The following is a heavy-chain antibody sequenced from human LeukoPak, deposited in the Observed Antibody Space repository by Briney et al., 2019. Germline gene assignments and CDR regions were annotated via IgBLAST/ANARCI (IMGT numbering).Heavy chain of an antibody. D-gene: IGHD4-17*01. CDR3: ARGDYGDYDPNYYYMDV. J-gene: IGHJ6*03. CDR2: INHSGST. CDR1: GYSISSGYY. Sequence: PSETLSLTCTVSGYSISSGYYWSWIRQPPGKGLEWIGEINHSGSTNYNPSLKSRVTISVDTSKNQFSLKLSSVTAADTAVYYCARGDYGDYDPNYYYMDVWGKGTTVTVSS. V-gene: IGHV4-38-2*02.